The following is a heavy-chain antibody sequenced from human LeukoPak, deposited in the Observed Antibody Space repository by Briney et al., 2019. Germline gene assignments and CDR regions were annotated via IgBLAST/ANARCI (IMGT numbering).Heavy chain of an antibody. V-gene: IGHV3-49*04. D-gene: IGHD6-13*01. Sequence: SGGSLRLSCAASGFTFSSYAMSWVRQAPGKGLEWVGFIRSKAYGGATEYAASVKGRFTISRDDSKSIAYLQMNSLKTEDTAVYYCTRAFQQLTVFDSWGQGTLVTVSS. CDR2: IRSKAYGGAT. J-gene: IGHJ4*02. CDR3: TRAFQQLTVFDS. CDR1: GFTFSSYA.